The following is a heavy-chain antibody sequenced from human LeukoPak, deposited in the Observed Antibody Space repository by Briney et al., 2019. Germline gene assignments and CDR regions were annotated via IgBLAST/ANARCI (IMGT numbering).Heavy chain of an antibody. CDR1: GFTFSSYG. J-gene: IGHJ3*02. D-gene: IGHD3-22*01. V-gene: IGHV3-23*01. Sequence: GGSLRLSCAASGFTFSSYGMTWVRQVPGKGLEWVSGISGNGGGTYYADSVKGRFTISRDNSKNTLYLQMNSLRAEDTAVYYCAKRIVVVIDAFDIWGQGTMVTVSS. CDR3: AKRIVVVIDAFDI. CDR2: ISGNGGGT.